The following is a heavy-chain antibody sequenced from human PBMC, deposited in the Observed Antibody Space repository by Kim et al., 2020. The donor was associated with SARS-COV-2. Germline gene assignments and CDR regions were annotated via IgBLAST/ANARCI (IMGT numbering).Heavy chain of an antibody. J-gene: IGHJ4*02. CDR2: INSYGSST. V-gene: IGHV3-74*01. Sequence: LSLTCAASGFTFSSYWMHWVRQAPGKGLVWVSRINSYGSSTRYADSVKGRFTISRDNAKNTLYLQMNSLRAEDTAVFYCARVSYSYVIDYWRQGTLVTVSS. CDR1: GFTFSSYW. CDR3: ARVSYSYVIDY. D-gene: IGHD5-18*01.